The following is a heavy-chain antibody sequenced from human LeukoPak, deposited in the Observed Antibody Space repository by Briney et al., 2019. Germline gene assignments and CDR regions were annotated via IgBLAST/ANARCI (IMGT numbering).Heavy chain of an antibody. CDR2: ISSSSSTI. CDR3: TRDLALLWRTSYRYYYYYGMDV. Sequence: GGSLRLSCAASGFTFSSYSMNWVRQAPGKGLEWVSYISSSSSTIYYADSVKGRFTISRDNAKNSLYLQMNSLRAEDTAVYYCTRDLALLWRTSYRYYYYYGMDVWGQGTTVTVSS. D-gene: IGHD3-10*01. V-gene: IGHV3-48*01. J-gene: IGHJ6*02. CDR1: GFTFSSYS.